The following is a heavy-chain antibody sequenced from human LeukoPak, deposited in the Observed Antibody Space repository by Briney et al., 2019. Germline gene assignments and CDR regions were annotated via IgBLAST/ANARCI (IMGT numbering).Heavy chain of an antibody. CDR2: IKQDGSEK. V-gene: IGHV3-7*01. D-gene: IGHD3-22*01. CDR1: GFTFSSFW. CDR3: ARSRDSSGYYFGR. Sequence: GGSLRLSCAASGFTFSSFWMSWVRQAPGKGLEWVANIKQDGSEKYYVDSVKGRFTISRDNAKNSLYLQMNSLRAEDTAVYYCARSRDSSGYYFGRWGQGTLVTVSS. J-gene: IGHJ4*02.